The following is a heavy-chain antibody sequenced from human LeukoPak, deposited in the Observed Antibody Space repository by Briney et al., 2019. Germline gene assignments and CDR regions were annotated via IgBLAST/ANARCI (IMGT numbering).Heavy chain of an antibody. Sequence: GGSLRLPCAASGFTFSSYSMNWVRQAPGKGLEWVSSISSSSSYIYYADSVKGRFTISRDNAKNSLYLQMNSLRAEDTAVYYCARLYCSSTSCPRRMDVWGQGTTVTVSS. CDR3: ARLYCSSTSCPRRMDV. V-gene: IGHV3-21*01. CDR1: GFTFSSYS. CDR2: ISSSSSYI. J-gene: IGHJ6*02. D-gene: IGHD2-2*01.